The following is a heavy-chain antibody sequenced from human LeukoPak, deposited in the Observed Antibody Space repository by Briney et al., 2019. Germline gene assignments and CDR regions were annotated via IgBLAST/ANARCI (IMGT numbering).Heavy chain of an antibody. J-gene: IGHJ4*02. V-gene: IGHV3-23*01. Sequence: GGSLRLSCAASGFTFSSYAMSWVRQAPGKGLEWVSAISSSGGVTYYADSVKGRSTISRDNSKNTLYLQMNSLRVDDTAVYYCAKGPGYFEPWGQGTLVTVSS. D-gene: IGHD3-9*01. CDR1: GFTFSSYA. CDR2: ISSSGGVT. CDR3: AKGPGYFEP.